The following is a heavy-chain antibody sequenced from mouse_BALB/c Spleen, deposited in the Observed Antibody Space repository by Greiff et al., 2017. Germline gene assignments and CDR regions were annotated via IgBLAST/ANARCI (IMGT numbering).Heavy chain of an antibody. CDR3: ARFGITTTWFAY. CDR2: IDPFNGGT. J-gene: IGHJ3*01. D-gene: IGHD2-4*01. V-gene: IGHV1S135*01. CDR1: GYSFTSYY. Sequence: VHVKQSGPELMKPGASVKISCKASGYSFTSYYMHWVKQSHGKSLEWIGYIDPFNGGTSYNQKFKGKATLTVDKSSSTAYMHLSSLTSEDSAVYYCARFGITTTWFAYWGQGTLVTVSA.